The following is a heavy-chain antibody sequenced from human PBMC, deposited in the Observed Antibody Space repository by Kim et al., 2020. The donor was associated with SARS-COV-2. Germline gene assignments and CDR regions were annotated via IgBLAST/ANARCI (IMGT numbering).Heavy chain of an antibody. CDR1: RASFSEYF. V-gene: IGHV4-34*01. D-gene: IGHD4-17*01. CDR3: ARGPDYGPYPRGPYFDF. CDR2: ISHSGGT. Sequence: SETLSLTCAVYRASFSEYFWNWIRQTPGKGLEWIGEISHSGGTNYNPYLQSRVTISIDTSKKEFSLQLSYVTAADTALYYCARGPDYGPYPRGPYFDFWG. J-gene: IGHJ4*01.